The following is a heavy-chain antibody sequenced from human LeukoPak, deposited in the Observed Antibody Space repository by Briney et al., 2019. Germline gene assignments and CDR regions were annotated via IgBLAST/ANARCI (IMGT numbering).Heavy chain of an antibody. V-gene: IGHV3-23*01. CDR1: GFTFSDYA. CDR3: AKDRSIGTYYTFDH. Sequence: PGGSLRLSCAASGFTFSDYAMTWVRQAPGKGLEWVATISGSGVMTYYADSVKGRFTVSGDNSKYTLYLQMSSLTAADTAVYYCAKDRSIGTYYTFDHWGQGTLVTVSS. CDR2: ISGSGVMT. D-gene: IGHD1-26*01. J-gene: IGHJ4*02.